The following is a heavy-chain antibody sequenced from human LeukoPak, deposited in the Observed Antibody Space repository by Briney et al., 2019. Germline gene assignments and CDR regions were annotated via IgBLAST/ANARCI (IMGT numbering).Heavy chain of an antibody. CDR2: IRGSGDGT. J-gene: IGHJ4*02. V-gene: IGHV3-23*01. CDR3: ARGRFSYDNTGYSSFYY. D-gene: IGHD3-22*01. Sequence: GGSLRLSCVASGLTFSSYWMSWVRQAPGKGLEWVSVIRGSGDGTYYADSVKGRFTISRDNSRNSLYLQMNSLRAEDTAVYYCARGRFSYDNTGYSSFYYWGQGTLVTVSS. CDR1: GLTFSSYW.